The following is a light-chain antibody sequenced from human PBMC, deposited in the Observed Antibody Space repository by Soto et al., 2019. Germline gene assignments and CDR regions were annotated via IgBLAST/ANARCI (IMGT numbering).Light chain of an antibody. CDR1: ESISSHY. CDR3: QNFGDSPFT. CDR2: GAS. Sequence: EVVLMQSPDTLSLSPGERATLSCRASESISSHYIAWYQHKPGQAPRLLIFGASTRATGIHDRFSASWSGTDFILTISRLEPEDFAMYYCQNFGDSPFTFGPGTKVDIK. V-gene: IGKV3-20*01. J-gene: IGKJ3*01.